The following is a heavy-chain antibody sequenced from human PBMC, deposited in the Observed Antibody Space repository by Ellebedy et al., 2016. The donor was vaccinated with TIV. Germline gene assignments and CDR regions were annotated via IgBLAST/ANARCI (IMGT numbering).Heavy chain of an antibody. Sequence: SETLSLTXTVSGGSISSYYWSWIRQPPGKGLEWIGYIYYSGSTNYNPSLKSRVTISVDTSKNQFSLKLSSVTAADTAVYYCARDKYSSSPYYYYMDVWGKGTTVTVSS. CDR3: ARDKYSSSPYYYYMDV. J-gene: IGHJ6*03. D-gene: IGHD6-6*01. V-gene: IGHV4-59*13. CDR2: IYYSGST. CDR1: GGSISSYY.